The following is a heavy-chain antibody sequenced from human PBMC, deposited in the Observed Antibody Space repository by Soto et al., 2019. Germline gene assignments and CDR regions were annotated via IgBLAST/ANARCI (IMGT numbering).Heavy chain of an antibody. J-gene: IGHJ4*02. D-gene: IGHD3-10*01. CDR1: GFTFSSYA. CDR2: ISGSGGST. Sequence: GGSLRLSCAASGFTFSSYAMSWVRQAPGKGLEWVSAISGSGGSTYYADSVKGRFTTSRDNSKNTLYLQMNSLRAEDTAVYYCASRRRGVKLDDYWGQGTLVTVSS. V-gene: IGHV3-23*01. CDR3: ASRRRGVKLDDY.